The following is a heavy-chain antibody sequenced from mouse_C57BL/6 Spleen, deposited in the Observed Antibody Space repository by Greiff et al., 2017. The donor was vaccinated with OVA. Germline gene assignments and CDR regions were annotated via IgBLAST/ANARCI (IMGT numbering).Heavy chain of an antibody. CDR3: ARDSAAY. J-gene: IGHJ3*01. V-gene: IGHV1-50*01. CDR2: IDPSDSYT. CDR1: GYTFTSYW. Sequence: QVQLQQPGAELVKPGASVKLSCKASGYTFTSYWMQWVKQRPGQGLEWIGEIDPSDSYTNYNQKFKGKATLTVDTSSSTAYMQLSSLTSEDSAVYYCARDSAAYWGQGILVTVSA.